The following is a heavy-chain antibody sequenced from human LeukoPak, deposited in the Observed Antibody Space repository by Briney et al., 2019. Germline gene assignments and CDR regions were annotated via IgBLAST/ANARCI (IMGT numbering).Heavy chain of an antibody. CDR3: ARGRLQTGREVDY. Sequence: SETLSLTCTVSGGSISSGGYYWSWIRQHPGKGLEWIGYIYYSGSTYYNPSLKSRVTISVDTSKNQFSLKLSSVTAADTAVYYCARGRLQTGREVDYWGQGTLVTVSS. J-gene: IGHJ4*02. D-gene: IGHD4-4*01. CDR1: GGSISSGGYY. V-gene: IGHV4-31*03. CDR2: IYYSGST.